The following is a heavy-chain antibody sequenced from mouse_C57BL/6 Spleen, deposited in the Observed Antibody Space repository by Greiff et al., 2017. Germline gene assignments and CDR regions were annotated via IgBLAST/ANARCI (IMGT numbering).Heavy chain of an antibody. J-gene: IGHJ3*01. Sequence: VQLKQSGPELVKPGASVKISCKASGYTFTDYYMNWVKQSHGKSLEWIGDINPNNGGTSYNQKFKGKATLTVDKSSSTAYMELRSLTSEDSAVYYGATYGSSYSAWFSYWGQGTLVTVSA. CDR2: INPNNGGT. V-gene: IGHV1-26*01. D-gene: IGHD1-1*01. CDR1: GYTFTDYY. CDR3: ATYGSSYSAWFSY.